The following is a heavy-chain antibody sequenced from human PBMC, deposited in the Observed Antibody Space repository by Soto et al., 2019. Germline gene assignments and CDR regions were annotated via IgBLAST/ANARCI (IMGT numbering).Heavy chain of an antibody. D-gene: IGHD5-18*01. J-gene: IGHJ4*02. CDR3: ARGRIQRGYPFDY. Sequence: QVQLQESGPGLVKPSETLSLTCTVSGGSISSYYWSWIRQPPGKGLEWIGYIYYSGSTNYNPSLKSRVTVSVDTSKNQFSLKLSSVTAADTAVYYWARGRIQRGYPFDYLGQGTLGTVSS. CDR2: IYYSGST. V-gene: IGHV4-59*01. CDR1: GGSISSYY.